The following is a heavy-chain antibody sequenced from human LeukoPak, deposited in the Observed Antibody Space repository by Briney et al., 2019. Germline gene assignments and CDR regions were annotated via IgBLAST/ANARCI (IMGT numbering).Heavy chain of an antibody. Sequence: PGGSLRLSCAASGFTFSSYWMSWVRQAPGKGLEWVANIKQDGSEKYYVDSVKGRFTISRDNAKNSLYLQMNSLRAEDTAVYYCAREVGYDFWSGSPYYYYYYMDVRGKGTTVTVSS. CDR3: AREVGYDFWSGSPYYYYYYMDV. CDR1: GFTFSSYW. D-gene: IGHD3-3*01. CDR2: IKQDGSEK. V-gene: IGHV3-7*01. J-gene: IGHJ6*03.